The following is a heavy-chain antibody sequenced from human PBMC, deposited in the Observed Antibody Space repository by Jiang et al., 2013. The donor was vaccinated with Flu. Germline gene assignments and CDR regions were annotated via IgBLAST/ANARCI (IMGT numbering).Heavy chain of an antibody. J-gene: IGHJ4*02. V-gene: IGHV3-21*01. CDR1: GFTFSSYS. Sequence: QLLESGGGLVKPGGSLRLSCAASGFTFSSYSMNWVRQAPGKGLEWVSSISSSSSYIYYADSVKGRFTIPRDNAKNSLYLQMNSLRAEDTAVYYCARDRVVPAATPDYWGQGTLVTVSS. D-gene: IGHD2-2*01. CDR2: ISSSSSYI. CDR3: ARDRVVPAATPDY.